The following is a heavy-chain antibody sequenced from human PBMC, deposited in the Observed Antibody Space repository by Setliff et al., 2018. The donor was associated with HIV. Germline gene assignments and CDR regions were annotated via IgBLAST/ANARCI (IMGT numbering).Heavy chain of an antibody. D-gene: IGHD2-2*01. CDR3: TADPYYFDY. J-gene: IGHJ4*02. CDR1: GFTFSSYN. Sequence: PGGSLRLSCAASGFTFSSYNMNWVRQAPGKGLEWISYISSDSDTIYYADSVKGRFTISRDNAKNSLYLQMNSLRAEDTAVYYCTADPYYFDYWGQGTLVTVSS. V-gene: IGHV3-48*01. CDR2: ISSDSDTI.